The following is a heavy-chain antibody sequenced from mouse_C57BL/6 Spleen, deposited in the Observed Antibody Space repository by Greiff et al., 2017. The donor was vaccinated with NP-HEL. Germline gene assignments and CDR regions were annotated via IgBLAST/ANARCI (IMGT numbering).Heavy chain of an antibody. V-gene: IGHV1-72*01. CDR2: IDPNSGGT. Sequence: QVQLQQPGAELVKPGASVKLSCKASGYTFTSYWMHWVKQRPGRGLEWIGRIDPNSGGTKYNEKFKSKATLTVDKPSSTAYMQLSSLTSEDSAVYYGARGKITTVVARDYFDYWGQGTTLTVSS. D-gene: IGHD1-1*01. J-gene: IGHJ2*01. CDR1: GYTFTSYW. CDR3: ARGKITTVVARDYFDY.